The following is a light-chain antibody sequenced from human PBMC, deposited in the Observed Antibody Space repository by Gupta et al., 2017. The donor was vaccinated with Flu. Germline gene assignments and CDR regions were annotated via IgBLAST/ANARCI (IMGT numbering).Light chain of an antibody. CDR1: SSDVGSYNL. V-gene: IGLV2-23*01. CDR2: EGS. J-gene: IGLJ3*02. Sequence: QSALTQPASVSGSPGQPITSSCTGTSSDVGSYNLVSWYQQHPGKAHKLMIYEGSKRPSGVSNRFSGSKSGNTASLTISGLQAEDEADYYCCSYAGRSTWVFGGGTKLTVL. CDR3: CSYAGRSTWV.